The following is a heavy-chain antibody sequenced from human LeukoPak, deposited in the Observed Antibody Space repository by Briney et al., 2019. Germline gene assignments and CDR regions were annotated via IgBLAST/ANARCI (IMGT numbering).Heavy chain of an antibody. CDR1: GFTFSSYS. CDR3: ARGGASCSSTSCYRYYYYYYMDV. J-gene: IGHJ6*03. CDR2: ISSSSSYI. Sequence: GGSLRLSCAASGFTFSSYSMNWVRQAPGKGLEWVSSISSSSSYIYYADSVKGRFTISRDNAKNSLYLQMNSLRAEDTAVYYCARGGASCSSTSCYRYYYYYYMDVWGKGTTVTVSS. D-gene: IGHD2-2*01. V-gene: IGHV3-21*01.